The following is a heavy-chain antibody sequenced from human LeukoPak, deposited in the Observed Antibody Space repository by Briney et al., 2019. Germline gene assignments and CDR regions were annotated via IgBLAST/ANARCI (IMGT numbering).Heavy chain of an antibody. Sequence: PSETLSLTCTVSGGSISSYYWSWIRQPAGKGLEWIGRIYTSGSTNYNPSLKSRVTMSVDTFKNQFSLKLSSVTAADTAVYYCARDRGVRGGSYGTWFDPWGQGTLVTVSS. D-gene: IGHD1-26*01. V-gene: IGHV4-4*07. CDR3: ARDRGVRGGSYGTWFDP. CDR2: IYTSGST. J-gene: IGHJ5*02. CDR1: GGSISSYY.